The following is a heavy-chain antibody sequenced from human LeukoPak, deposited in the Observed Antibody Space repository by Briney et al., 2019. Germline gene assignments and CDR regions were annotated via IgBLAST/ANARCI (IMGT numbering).Heavy chain of an antibody. CDR2: VSPNTGNT. V-gene: IGHV1-18*01. D-gene: IGHD5-24*01. CDR1: GYTFPDYG. J-gene: IGHJ4*02. Sequence: ASVKVSCKASGYTFPDYGVSWVRQAPGQGLEWMGWVSPNTGNTNYAQRFHDRVTMTTDTSTTTAYMELKSLTSDDTAVYYCARGRRTTISKYWGQGTRVTVSS. CDR3: ARGRRTTISKY.